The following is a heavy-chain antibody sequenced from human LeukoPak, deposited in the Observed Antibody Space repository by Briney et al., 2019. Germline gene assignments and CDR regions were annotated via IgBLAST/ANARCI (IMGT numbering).Heavy chain of an antibody. CDR1: GGSVSSFH. CDR3: ARVCSGGSCYSRGLTPPFDY. D-gene: IGHD2-15*01. CDR2: IYMSGST. J-gene: IGHJ4*02. Sequence: SETLSLTCTVFGGSVSSFHWGWIRQPAGEGLEWIGRIYMSGSTGYNPSLKSRVTISVDKSKSQFSLKLSSVTAADTAVYYCARVCSGGSCYSRGLTPPFDYWGQGTLVTVSS. V-gene: IGHV4-4*07.